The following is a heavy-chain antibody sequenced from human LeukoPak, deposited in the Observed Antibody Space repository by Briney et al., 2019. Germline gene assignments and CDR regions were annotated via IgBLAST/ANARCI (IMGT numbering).Heavy chain of an antibody. J-gene: IGHJ4*02. D-gene: IGHD6-13*01. V-gene: IGHV4-61*01. CDR2: IYYSGST. CDR1: GVSINTVSITSYY. Sequence: PSETLSLTCTVSGVSINTVSITSYYWTWIRQPPGKGLEWIGYIYYSGSTNYNPSLKSRVTISVDTSKNQFSLKLSSVTAADTAVYYCARVAETDWNSSSWWFDYWGQGTLVTVSS. CDR3: ARVAETDWNSSSWWFDY.